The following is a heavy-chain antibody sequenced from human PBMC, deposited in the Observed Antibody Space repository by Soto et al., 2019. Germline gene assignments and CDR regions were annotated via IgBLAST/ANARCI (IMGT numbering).Heavy chain of an antibody. J-gene: IGHJ6*02. D-gene: IGHD2-2*01. CDR3: ARHDCISSSCYYYYYYGMDV. Sequence: QVQLVQSGAEVKKPGSSVKVSCKASGGTFSSYAISWVRQAPGQGLEWMGGIIPIFDTANSAQKFQGRVTITADDATSTAYMELGSLRSEDTAVYYCARHDCISSSCYYYYYYGMDVWGQGTTVTVSS. CDR1: GGTFSSYA. V-gene: IGHV1-69*12. CDR2: IIPIFDTA.